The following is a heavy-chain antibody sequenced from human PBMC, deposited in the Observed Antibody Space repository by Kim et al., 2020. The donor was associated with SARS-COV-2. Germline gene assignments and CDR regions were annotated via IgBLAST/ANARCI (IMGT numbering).Heavy chain of an antibody. CDR3: ARPGSGYYYFDY. D-gene: IGHD3-3*01. J-gene: IGHJ4*02. CDR2: INHSGST. V-gene: IGHV4-34*01. CDR1: GGSFSGYY. Sequence: SETLSLTCAVYGGSFSGYYWSWIRQPPGKGLEWIGEINHSGSTNYNPSLKSRVTISVDTSKNQFSLKLSSVTAADTAVYYCARPGSGYYYFDYWGQGTL.